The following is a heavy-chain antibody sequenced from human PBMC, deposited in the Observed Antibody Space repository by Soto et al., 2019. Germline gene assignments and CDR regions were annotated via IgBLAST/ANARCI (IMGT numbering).Heavy chain of an antibody. V-gene: IGHV3-23*01. D-gene: IGHD3-22*01. Sequence: GGSLRLSCVASGFTFSSYSMSWVRQAPGKGLEWVSAISGSGGSTYYADSVKGRFTISRDNSKNTLCLQMNSLRAEDTAVYYCAKGWRNYYDSSGYYYDAIFDYWGQGTLVTVSS. J-gene: IGHJ4*02. CDR1: GFTFSSYS. CDR3: AKGWRNYYDSSGYYYDAIFDY. CDR2: ISGSGGST.